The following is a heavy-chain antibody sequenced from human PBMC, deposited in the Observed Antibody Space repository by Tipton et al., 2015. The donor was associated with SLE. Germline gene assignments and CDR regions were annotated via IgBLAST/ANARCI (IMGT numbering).Heavy chain of an antibody. Sequence: TLSLTCTVSGGSISSTSYYWGWIRQPPGKGLEWIGEINHSGSTNYNPSLKSRVTISVDTSKNQFSLKLSSVTAADTAVYYCARGILEWPECWGQGTLLTVSS. CDR1: GGSISSTSYY. CDR2: INHSGST. V-gene: IGHV4-39*07. D-gene: IGHD3-3*01. J-gene: IGHJ4*02. CDR3: ARGILEWPEC.